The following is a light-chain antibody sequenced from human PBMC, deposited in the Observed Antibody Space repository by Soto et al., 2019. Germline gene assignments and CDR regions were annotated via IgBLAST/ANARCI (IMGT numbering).Light chain of an antibody. J-gene: IGKJ4*01. CDR1: HRVNTY. V-gene: IGKV3-15*01. CDR2: DAS. Sequence: EILMTQSPATLSVSPGERATLSCRASHRVNTYLAWYQQRPGQAPRLLIYDASTRATGIPARFSGSGSGTEFTLTISSLQSDDFAAYYCQQYNNWPLTFGGGTKVEI. CDR3: QQYNNWPLT.